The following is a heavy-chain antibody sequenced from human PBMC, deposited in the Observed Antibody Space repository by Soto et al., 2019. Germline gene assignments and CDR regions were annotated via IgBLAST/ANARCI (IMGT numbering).Heavy chain of an antibody. CDR2: IIPILGIA. CDR3: ASGVWSQLVLEHEVFDY. J-gene: IGHJ4*02. Sequence: AASVKVSCKASGGTFSSYTISWVRQAPGQGLEWMGRIIPILGIANYAQKFQGRVTITTDKSTSTAYMELSSLRSEDTAVYYCASGVWSQLVLEHEVFDYWGQGTLVTVSS. V-gene: IGHV1-69*02. CDR1: GGTFSSYT. D-gene: IGHD6-13*01.